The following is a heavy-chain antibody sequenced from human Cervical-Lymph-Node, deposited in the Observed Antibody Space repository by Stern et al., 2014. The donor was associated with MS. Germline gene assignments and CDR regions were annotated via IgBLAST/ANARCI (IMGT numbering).Heavy chain of an antibody. V-gene: IGHV2-5*02. J-gene: IGHJ4*02. CDR1: GFSLSTSGVG. Sequence: QVTLKESGPTLVKPTQTLTLTCTFSGFSLSTSGVGVGWIRQPPGKALEGLALIYWDDDKRYSPSLKSRLTITKDTSKNQVVLTMTNMDPVDTATYYCAHRQGQQLAFDYWGQGTLVTVSS. CDR3: AHRQGQQLAFDY. D-gene: IGHD6-13*01. CDR2: IYWDDDK.